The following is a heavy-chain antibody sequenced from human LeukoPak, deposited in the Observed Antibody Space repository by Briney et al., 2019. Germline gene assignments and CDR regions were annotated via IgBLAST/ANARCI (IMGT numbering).Heavy chain of an antibody. CDR3: ARGRLRLSSDFDY. D-gene: IGHD5-12*01. V-gene: IGHV3-11*01. Sequence: GGSLRLSCAASGFTFSDYYMSWIRQAPGKGLEWVSYISSSGSTIYYADSVKGRFTISRDNAKNSLYLQMNSLRTEDTAVYYCARGRLRLSSDFDYWGQGTLVTVSS. J-gene: IGHJ4*02. CDR1: GFTFSDYY. CDR2: ISSSGSTI.